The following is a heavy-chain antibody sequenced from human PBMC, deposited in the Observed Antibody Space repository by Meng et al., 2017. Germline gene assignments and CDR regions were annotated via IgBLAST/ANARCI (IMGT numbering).Heavy chain of an antibody. CDR2: IYYSGST. D-gene: IGHD3-22*01. CDR1: GGSISSYY. CDR3: ARLRMIEPKLYYYYGMDV. Sequence: SETLSLTCTVSGGSISSYYWSWIRQPPGKGLEWMGYIYYSGSTNYNPSLKSRVTISVDTSKNQFSLKLSSVTAADTAVYYCARLRMIEPKLYYYYGMDVWGQGTTVTVSS. J-gene: IGHJ6*02. V-gene: IGHV4-59*01.